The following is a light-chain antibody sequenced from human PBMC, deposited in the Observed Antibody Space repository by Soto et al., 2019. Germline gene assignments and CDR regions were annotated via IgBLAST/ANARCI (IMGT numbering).Light chain of an antibody. J-gene: IGKJ5*01. CDR1: QNINNY. CDR2: DAS. V-gene: IGKV1-33*01. CDR3: QQYENLPT. Sequence: DIQMTQSPSSLSASVGDTVTVTCQASQNINNYLNWYQQKPGRAPKLLIYDASNLEAGVPSRFRGSGSGTDFTFTTSRLQPEDIATYYCQQYENLPTFGQGTRLEIK.